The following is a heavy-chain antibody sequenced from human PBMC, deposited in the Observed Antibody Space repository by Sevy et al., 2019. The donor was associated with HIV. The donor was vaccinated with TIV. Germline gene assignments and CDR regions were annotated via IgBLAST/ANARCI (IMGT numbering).Heavy chain of an antibody. V-gene: IGHV3-30*14. J-gene: IGHJ4*02. CDR2: IAYDGRNNK. CDR1: GFRFSDYS. D-gene: IGHD3-16*01. CDR3: ARDRGEILHSAFDY. Sequence: GGSLRLSCAASGFRFSDYSMHWVRQAPGKGLEWVAVIAYDGRNNKYNVDSVKGGFTMSRDNSKNTLFLQMTSLRAEDSAIYYCARDRGEILHSAFDYWGQGTLVTVSS.